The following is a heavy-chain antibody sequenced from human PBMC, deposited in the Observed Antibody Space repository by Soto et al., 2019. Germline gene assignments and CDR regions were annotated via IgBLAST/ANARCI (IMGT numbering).Heavy chain of an antibody. J-gene: IGHJ4*02. V-gene: IGHV1-69*06. CDR2: IIPIFGTA. D-gene: IGHD3-3*01. Sequence: QVQLVQSGAEVKKPGSSVKVSCTASGGTFSSYAISWVRQAPGQGLEWMGGIIPIFGTANYAQKFQGRVTITADKSTSTAYMELSSLRSEDTAVYYCARDEGAHTYYDFWSGYSFDYWGQGTLVTVSS. CDR3: ARDEGAHTYYDFWSGYSFDY. CDR1: GGTFSSYA.